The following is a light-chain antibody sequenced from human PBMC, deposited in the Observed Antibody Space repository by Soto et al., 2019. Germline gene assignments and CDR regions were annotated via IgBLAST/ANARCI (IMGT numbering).Light chain of an antibody. CDR1: QSVSSSY. CDR3: QQYGSSPWT. Sequence: VLTQSPGTLSLSPGERATLSCRASQSVSSSYLAWYQQKPGQAPRLLIYGASSRATGIPDRFSGSGSGTDFTLTISRLEPEDFAVYYCQQYGSSPWTFGQGTKVEIK. V-gene: IGKV3-20*01. J-gene: IGKJ1*01. CDR2: GAS.